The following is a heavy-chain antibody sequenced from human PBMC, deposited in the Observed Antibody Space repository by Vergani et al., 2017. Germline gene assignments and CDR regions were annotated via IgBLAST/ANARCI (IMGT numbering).Heavy chain of an antibody. J-gene: IGHJ5*02. CDR2: IKQDGSEK. D-gene: IGHD6-13*01. V-gene: IGHV3-7*03. CDR3: ARVRGYSSSWSFDP. CDR1: GFTFSSYW. Sequence: EVQLVESGGGLVQPGGSLRLSCAASGFTFSSYWMSWVRQAPGKGLEWVANIKQDGSEKYYVDSVKGRFTISRDNAKNSLYLQMNSLRAEDTAVYYCARVRGYSSSWSFDPWGQGTLVTVSS.